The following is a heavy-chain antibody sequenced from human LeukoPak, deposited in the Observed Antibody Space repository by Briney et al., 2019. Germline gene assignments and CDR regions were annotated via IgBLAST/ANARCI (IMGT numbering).Heavy chain of an antibody. J-gene: IGHJ4*02. CDR2: ISDSGRNT. CDR3: ATGCVGSPNCQTTGYDH. V-gene: IGHV3-23*01. Sequence: GGSLRLSCAASGFTFSIYAMNWVRQAPGKGLEWVSGISDSGRNTYYSDSVKGRFTISRDNSESTVYLQMYSLTAEDTAQYYCATGCVGSPNCQTTGYDHWGQGTLVTVSS. D-gene: IGHD2-2*01. CDR1: GFTFSIYA.